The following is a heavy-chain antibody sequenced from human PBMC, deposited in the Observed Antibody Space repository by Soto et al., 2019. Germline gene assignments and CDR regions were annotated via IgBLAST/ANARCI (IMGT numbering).Heavy chain of an antibody. CDR3: ARGSYNSGWYNRFRWFDP. V-gene: IGHV2-5*02. CDR1: GFSLSTSGVG. D-gene: IGHD6-19*01. Sequence: QITLKESGPTLVKPTQSLTLTCTFSGFSLSTSGVGVGWIRQPPGKALEWLALLYWDGDKRYSPSLKSRLTITKDTSKNQVVLTMTNMDLVDTATYYCARGSYNSGWYNRFRWFDPWGQGTLVTVSS. J-gene: IGHJ5*02. CDR2: LYWDGDK.